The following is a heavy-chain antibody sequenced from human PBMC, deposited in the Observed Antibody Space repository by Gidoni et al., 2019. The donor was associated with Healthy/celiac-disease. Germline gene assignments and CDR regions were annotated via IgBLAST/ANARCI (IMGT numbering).Heavy chain of an antibody. V-gene: IGHV4-39*07. D-gene: IGHD3-22*01. CDR2: IYYSGST. J-gene: IGHJ4*02. CDR3: ARFPIYDSSGCLFDY. Sequence: QESGPGLVKPSETLSLTCTVSGGSISSSSYYWGWIRQPPGKGLEWIESIYYSGSTYYNPSLKSRVTISVDTTKNQFSLKLSSVTAADTAVYYCARFPIYDSSGCLFDYWGQGTLVTVSS. CDR1: GGSISSSSYY.